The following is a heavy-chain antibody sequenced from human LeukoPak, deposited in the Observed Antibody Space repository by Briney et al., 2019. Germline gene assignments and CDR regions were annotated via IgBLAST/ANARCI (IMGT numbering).Heavy chain of an antibody. CDR1: GGSISSGSYY. D-gene: IGHD3-10*01. CDR2: IYTSGST. J-gene: IGHJ5*02. V-gene: IGHV4-61*02. Sequence: SETLSLTCTVSGGSISSGSYYWSWIRQPAGKGLEWIGRIYTSGSTNYNPSLKSRVTISVDTSKNQFSLKLSSVTAADPAVYFCARGSPPASAYYYCSGSYVDGFDPWGQGTLVTVSS. CDR3: ARGSPPASAYYYCSGSYVDGFDP.